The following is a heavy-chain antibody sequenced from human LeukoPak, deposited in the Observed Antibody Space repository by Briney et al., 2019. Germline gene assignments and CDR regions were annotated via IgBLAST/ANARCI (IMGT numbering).Heavy chain of an antibody. J-gene: IGHJ4*02. CDR3: ATLIVRTTGFDY. Sequence: GASVKVSCKASGYTFTGYYMHWVRQAPGQGLEWMGRINPNSGGTNYAQRFQGRVTMTTDTSISTAYMELSRLRSDDTAMYYCATLIVRTTGFDYWGQGTLVTVSS. CDR2: INPNSGGT. V-gene: IGHV1-2*06. CDR1: GYTFTGYY. D-gene: IGHD1-26*01.